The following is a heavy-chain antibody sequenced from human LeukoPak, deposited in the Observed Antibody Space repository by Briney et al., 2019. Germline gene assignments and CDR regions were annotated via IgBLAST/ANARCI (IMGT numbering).Heavy chain of an antibody. V-gene: IGHV4-39*01. CDR1: GGSISSSSYY. CDR3: ARPANIIAAAGIDAFDI. J-gene: IGHJ3*02. Sequence: PSETLSLTCTVSGGSISSSSYYWGWIRQPPGKGLEWIGSIYYSGSTYYNPSLKSRVTISVDTSKNQFSLKLSSVTAADTAVYYCARPANIIAAAGIDAFDIWGQGTMVTVSS. D-gene: IGHD6-13*01. CDR2: IYYSGST.